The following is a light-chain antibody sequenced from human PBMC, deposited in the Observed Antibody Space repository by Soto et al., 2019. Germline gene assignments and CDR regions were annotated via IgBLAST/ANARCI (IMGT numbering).Light chain of an antibody. CDR1: QSINKW. CDR2: EVS. V-gene: IGKV1-5*03. Sequence: DILLTQSPSTLSTSVGDRVTISCRASQSINKWLAWYQHKPGKAPNLLIYEVSTLHSGVPSRFSGSGSGTEFTLTISSLRPDDFATHYCQHSSGDRATFGKRTKVDIK. J-gene: IGKJ1*01. CDR3: QHSSGDRAT.